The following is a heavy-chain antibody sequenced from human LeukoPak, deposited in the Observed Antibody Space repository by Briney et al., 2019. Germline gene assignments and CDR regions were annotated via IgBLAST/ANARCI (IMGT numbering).Heavy chain of an antibody. V-gene: IGHV4-39*01. CDR2: IYYRGSS. CDR3: ARLGLVGPYSSSAYYFDY. J-gene: IGHJ4*02. D-gene: IGHD6-6*01. Sequence: PSETLSLTCTVSGDSISNRNYYWGWIRQPPGKGLAWIGSIYYRGSSYYNPSLRSRVTVYVDTSKNQFSLKLSFVTAADTAVYYCARLGLVGPYSSSAYYFDYWGQGALVTVSS. CDR1: GDSISNRNYY.